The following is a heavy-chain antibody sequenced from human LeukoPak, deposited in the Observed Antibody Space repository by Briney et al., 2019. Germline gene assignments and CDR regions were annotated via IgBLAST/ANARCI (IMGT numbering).Heavy chain of an antibody. J-gene: IGHJ5*02. CDR1: GGFISSSNYY. Sequence: PSETLSLTCTVSGGFISSSNYYWGWIRQAPGKGLEWIGSIYDSGSTYYNPSLKSRVTIYVDTTKNQFSLKLNSVTAADTAMHYCASGSSSGLLGWFDPWGQGTLVTVSS. CDR3: ASGSSSGLLGWFDP. V-gene: IGHV4-39*01. CDR2: IYDSGST. D-gene: IGHD6-13*01.